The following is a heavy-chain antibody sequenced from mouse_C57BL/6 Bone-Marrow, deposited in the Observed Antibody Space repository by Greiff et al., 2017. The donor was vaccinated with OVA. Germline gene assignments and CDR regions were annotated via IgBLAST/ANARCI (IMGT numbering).Heavy chain of an antibody. CDR3: ARSANWDFYYAMDY. CDR2: IYPRSGNT. D-gene: IGHD4-1*01. Sequence: QVQLQQSGAELARPGASVKLSCKASGYTFTSYGISWVKQRTGQGLEWIGEIYPRSGNTYYNEKFKGKATLTADKSSSTAYMELRSLTSEDSAVYFCARSANWDFYYAMDYWGQGTSVTVSP. V-gene: IGHV1-81*01. CDR1: GYTFTSYG. J-gene: IGHJ4*01.